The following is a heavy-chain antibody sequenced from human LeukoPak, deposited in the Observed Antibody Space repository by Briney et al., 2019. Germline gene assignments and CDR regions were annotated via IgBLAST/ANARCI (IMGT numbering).Heavy chain of an antibody. CDR2: ISSSSSYI. CDR1: GFTFSSYS. CDR3: ARDGAYSYTY. D-gene: IGHD5-18*01. J-gene: IGHJ4*02. V-gene: IGHV3-21*01. Sequence: PGGSLRLSCAASGFTFSSYSMNWVRQAPGKGLEWVSSISSSSSYIYYADSVKGRFTISRDNSKNTLYLEMNSLRAEDTAVYYCARDGAYSYTYWGQGTLVTVSS.